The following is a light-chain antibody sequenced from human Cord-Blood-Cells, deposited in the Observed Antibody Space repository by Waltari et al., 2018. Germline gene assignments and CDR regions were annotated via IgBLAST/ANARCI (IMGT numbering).Light chain of an antibody. CDR2: AAS. Sequence: DRVTITCRASQSISSYLNWYQQKPGKAPKLLIYAASIVQSGVPSRLSGRVSGADFTFTSSSLQPEDFATYYCQQSYSTPPTFGQGTNVEIK. CDR3: QQSYSTPPT. J-gene: IGKJ1*01. V-gene: IGKV1-39*01. CDR1: QSISSY.